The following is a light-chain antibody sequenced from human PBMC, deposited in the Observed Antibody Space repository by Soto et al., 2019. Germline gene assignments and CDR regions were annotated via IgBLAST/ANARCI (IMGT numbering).Light chain of an antibody. V-gene: IGKV1-5*03. CDR1: QTISSW. CDR2: KAS. J-gene: IGKJ4*02. Sequence: DIQMTQSPSTPSGSVGDRVTITCRASQTISSWLAWYQQKPGKAPKLLIYKASTLKSGVPSRFSGSGSGTEFTLTISTLQPEELATYDCIPHYSYTQTFGEGTKGAIK. CDR3: IPHYSYTQT.